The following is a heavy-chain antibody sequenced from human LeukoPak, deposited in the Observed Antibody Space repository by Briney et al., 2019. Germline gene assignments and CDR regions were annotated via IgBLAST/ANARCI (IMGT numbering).Heavy chain of an antibody. CDR3: ARVSGGHYGSGSYTAESV. CDR1: GFTFSSYS. V-gene: IGHV3-48*02. Sequence: PGGSLRLSCAASGFTFSSYSMNWVRQAPGKGLEWVSYISSGTSTIYYADSVKGRFTISRDNAKNSLYLQMNSLRDEDTAVYYCARVSGGHYGSGSYTAESVWGQGTTVTVSS. D-gene: IGHD3-10*01. J-gene: IGHJ6*02. CDR2: ISSGTSTI.